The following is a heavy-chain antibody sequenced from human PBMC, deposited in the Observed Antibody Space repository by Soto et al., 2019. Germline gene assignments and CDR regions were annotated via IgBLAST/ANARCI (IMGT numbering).Heavy chain of an antibody. V-gene: IGHV3-21*06. CDR3: ARESEDLTSNFDY. CDR1: GFTFTRYS. J-gene: IGHJ4*02. CDR2: ISSTTNYI. Sequence: GGSLRLSCAASGFTFTRYSMNWVRQAPGKGLEWVSSISSTTNYIYYGDSMKGRFTISRDNAKNSLYLEMNSLRAEDTAVYYCARESEDLTSNFDYWGQGXLVTVYS.